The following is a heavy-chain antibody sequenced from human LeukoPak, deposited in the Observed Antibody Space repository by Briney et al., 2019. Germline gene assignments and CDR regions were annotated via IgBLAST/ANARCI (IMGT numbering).Heavy chain of an antibody. V-gene: IGHV3-33*01. J-gene: IGHJ4*02. CDR1: GCTFRRYW. CDR3: ARVSDSSGYYYPDY. CDR2: ICYYRINQ. Sequence: ALRLSLAASGCTFRRYWMHLVRHAPGNGLECGDVICYYRINQYYADSVKGRLTIYTDNSKNTLYLQMNSLRAEDTDVYYCARVSDSSGYYYPDYWGQGTLVTVSS. D-gene: IGHD3-22*01.